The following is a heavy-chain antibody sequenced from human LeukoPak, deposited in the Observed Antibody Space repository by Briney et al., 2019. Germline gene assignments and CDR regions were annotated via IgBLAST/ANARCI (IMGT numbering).Heavy chain of an antibody. CDR1: GGSFSGYY. Sequence: SETLSLTCAVYGGSFSGYYWSWIRQPPGKGLEWIGEINHSGSTNYNPSLKSRVTISVDTSKNQFSLKLSSVTAADTAVYYCARGPNSSSSYWGQGTLVTVPS. D-gene: IGHD6-6*01. J-gene: IGHJ4*02. V-gene: IGHV4-34*01. CDR3: ARGPNSSSSY. CDR2: INHSGST.